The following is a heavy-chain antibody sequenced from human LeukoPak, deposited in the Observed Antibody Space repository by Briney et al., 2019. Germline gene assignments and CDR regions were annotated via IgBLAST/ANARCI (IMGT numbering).Heavy chain of an antibody. V-gene: IGHV4-34*01. CDR3: ARVPMVRGVRGTFDY. D-gene: IGHD3-10*01. CDR2: INHSGST. CDR1: GGSFSGYY. J-gene: IGHJ4*02. Sequence: SETLSFTCAVYGGSFSGYYWSWIRQPPGKGLEWIGEINHSGSTNYNPSLKSRVTISVDTSKNQFSLKLSSVTAADTAVYYCARVPMVRGVRGTFDYWGQGTLVTVSS.